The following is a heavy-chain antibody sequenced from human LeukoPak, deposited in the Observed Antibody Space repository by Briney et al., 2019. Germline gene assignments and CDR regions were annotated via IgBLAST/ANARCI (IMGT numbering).Heavy chain of an antibody. D-gene: IGHD3-22*01. CDR1: GYSFTSYW. CDR3: ARLPLGYDSSGYYYEVGY. J-gene: IGHJ4*02. CDR2: IDPSDSYT. Sequence: GESLKISCKSSGYSFTSYWISWVRQMPGKGLEWMGRIDPSDSYTNYSPSFQGHVTISADTSISTAYLQWSSLKASDTAMYYCARLPLGYDSSGYYYEVGYWGQGALVAVSS. V-gene: IGHV5-10-1*01.